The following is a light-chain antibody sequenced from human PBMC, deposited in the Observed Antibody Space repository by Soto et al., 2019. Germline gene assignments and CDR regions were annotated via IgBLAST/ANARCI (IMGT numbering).Light chain of an antibody. J-gene: IGKJ2*01. Sequence: DIVMTQSPDSLAVSLGERATINCKSSQSVLNSSKNKNYLAWYQQKPGQPPKLLIHWASTRESGVPDRFSGSGSWTDFTLTISSLQAEDVAVYYCQQHCSGPNTFGQGTKLEIK. CDR2: WAS. V-gene: IGKV4-1*01. CDR1: QSVLNSSKNKNY. CDR3: QQHCSGPNT.